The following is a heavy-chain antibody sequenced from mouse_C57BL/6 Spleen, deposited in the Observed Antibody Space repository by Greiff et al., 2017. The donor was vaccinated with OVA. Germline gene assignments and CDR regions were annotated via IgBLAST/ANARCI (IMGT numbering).Heavy chain of an antibody. CDR1: GYAFSSYW. CDR3: ASNWDYAMDY. D-gene: IGHD4-1*01. CDR2: IYPGAGDT. J-gene: IGHJ4*01. Sequence: VQLQQSGAELVKPGASVTISCKASGYAFSSYWMHWVKQRPGKGLEWIGQIYPGAGDTNYNGKFKGKATLTADKSSSTAYMQLSSLTSEDSAVYFCASNWDYAMDYWGQGTSVTVSS. V-gene: IGHV1-80*01.